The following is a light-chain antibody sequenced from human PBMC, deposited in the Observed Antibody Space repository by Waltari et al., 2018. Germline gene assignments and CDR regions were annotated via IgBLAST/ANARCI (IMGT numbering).Light chain of an antibody. CDR3: ATWDDRLTGVL. V-gene: IGLV1-44*01. CDR1: NSNIGSNP. Sequence: QSVLTQPPSVSGTPGQRVTISCSGSNSNIGSNPVNWYQQVPGTAPKLLSYSNDQPPSGVPDRLSGSKSGTSAALAISGLQSEDEADYCCATWDDRLTGVLFGGGTKVTVL. J-gene: IGLJ2*01. CDR2: SND.